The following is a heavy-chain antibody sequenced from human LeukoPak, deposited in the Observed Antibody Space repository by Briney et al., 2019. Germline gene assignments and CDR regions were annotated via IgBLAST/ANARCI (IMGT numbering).Heavy chain of an antibody. CDR3: AKDVVVRNYYYGMDV. CDR2: ISGSGGST. CDR1: GFTFSSYA. D-gene: IGHD2-2*01. V-gene: IGHV3-23*01. J-gene: IGHJ6*02. Sequence: PGGSLRLSCAASGFTFSSYAMSWVRQAPGKGLEWVSAISGSGGSTYYADSVKGRLTISRDNAKNSLYLQMNSLRAEDTAVYYCAKDVVVRNYYYGMDVWGQGTTVTVSS.